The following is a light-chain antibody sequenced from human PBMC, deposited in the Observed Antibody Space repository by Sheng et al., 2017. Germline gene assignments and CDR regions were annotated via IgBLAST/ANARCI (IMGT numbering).Light chain of an antibody. CDR2: AAS. CDR3: QQSYNFPQT. J-gene: IGKJ1*01. Sequence: DIRMTQSPSSLSASVGDRVTITCRASQSVNKYLNWYQQKPGKAPKLLIYAASNLQSGVPSRFSGGGSGTDFTLTISSLQPEDFATYYCQQSYNFPQTFGQGTKVEI. V-gene: IGKV1-39*01. CDR1: QSVNKY.